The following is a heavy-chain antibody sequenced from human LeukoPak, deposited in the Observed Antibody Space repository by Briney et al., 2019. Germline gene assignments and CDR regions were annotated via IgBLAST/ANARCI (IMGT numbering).Heavy chain of an antibody. CDR1: GGSISSGGYY. J-gene: IGHJ4*02. V-gene: IGHV4-31*03. Sequence: SQTLSLTCTVSGGSISSGGYYWSWIRQHPGKGLEWIGYIYYSGSTYYNPSLKSRVTISVDTSKNQFSLKLSSVTAADTAVYYCARDVSSWYVRGDYFDYWGQGTLVTVSS. CDR3: ARDVSSWYVRGDYFDY. D-gene: IGHD6-13*01. CDR2: IYYSGST.